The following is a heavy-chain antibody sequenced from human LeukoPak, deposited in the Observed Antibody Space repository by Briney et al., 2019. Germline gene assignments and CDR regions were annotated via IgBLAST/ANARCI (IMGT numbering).Heavy chain of an antibody. V-gene: IGHV1-8*03. D-gene: IGHD2-15*01. J-gene: IGHJ4*02. CDR1: GYTFSSYD. CDR2: MNPNSGNT. Sequence: ASVKVSCKASGYTFSSYDINWVRQATGQGLEWMGWMNPNSGNTGYAQKFQGRVTITRNTSISTAYMELSSLRSEDTAEYYCTRGAPGAYCSGGSCPYFDYWGQGTLVTVSS. CDR3: TRGAPGAYCSGGSCPYFDY.